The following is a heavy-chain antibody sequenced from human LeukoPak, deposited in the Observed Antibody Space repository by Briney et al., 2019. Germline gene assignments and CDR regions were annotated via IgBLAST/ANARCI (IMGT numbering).Heavy chain of an antibody. CDR2: MNPKSGNT. D-gene: IGHD2-21*02. J-gene: IGHJ6*03. CDR1: GYTFTSYD. V-gene: IGHV1-8*03. CDR3: ASSGWRTAYYYYYYYMDV. Sequence: ASVKVSCKASGYTFTSYDINWVRQVTGQGLEWMGWMNPKSGNTGYAQKFQGRVTITRNTSISTAYMELSSLRSEDTAVYYCASSGWRTAYYYYYYYMDVWGKGTTVTVSS.